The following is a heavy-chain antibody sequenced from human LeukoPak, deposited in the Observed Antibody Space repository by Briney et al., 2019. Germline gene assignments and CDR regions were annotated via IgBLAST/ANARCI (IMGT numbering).Heavy chain of an antibody. J-gene: IGHJ6*03. CDR2: INHSGRT. CDR3: ARRDYMNYYYYMDV. CDR1: GGSFSGYY. D-gene: IGHD4-11*01. V-gene: IGHV4-34*01. Sequence: SETLSLTCAVYGGSFSGYYWSWVRQPPGKGLEWIGEINHSGRTNYSPSLTSRVTISVDTSKNQFSLKLSSVTAADTAVYYCARRDYMNYYYYMDVWGKGTTVTVSS.